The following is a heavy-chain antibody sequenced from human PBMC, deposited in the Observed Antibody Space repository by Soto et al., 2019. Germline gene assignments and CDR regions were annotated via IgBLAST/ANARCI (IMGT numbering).Heavy chain of an antibody. CDR2: ISSSGSTI. CDR3: AREGGEAAAGTGFDY. CDR1: GFTFSSYE. V-gene: IGHV3-48*03. D-gene: IGHD6-13*01. J-gene: IGHJ4*02. Sequence: PGGSLRLSCAASGFTFSSYEMNWVRQAPGKGLEWVSYISSSGSTIYYADSVKGRFTISRDNAKNSLYLQMNSLRAEDTAVYYCAREGGEAAAGTGFDYWGQGTLVTVSS.